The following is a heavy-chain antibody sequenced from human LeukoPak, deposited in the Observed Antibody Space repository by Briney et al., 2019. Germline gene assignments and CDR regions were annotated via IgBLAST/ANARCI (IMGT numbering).Heavy chain of an antibody. CDR3: ARTSITMVITGVFDI. CDR1: GGSISSSSYY. V-gene: IGHV4-39*07. CDR2: IYYSGFT. Sequence: SQTLSPTCTVSGGSISSSSYYWGWIRQPPGKGLEWIGSIYYSGFTNYNPSLKSRVTISVDTSKNQFSLKLSSVTAADTAVYFCARTSITMVITGVFDIWGQGTMVTVSS. D-gene: IGHD3-10*01. J-gene: IGHJ3*02.